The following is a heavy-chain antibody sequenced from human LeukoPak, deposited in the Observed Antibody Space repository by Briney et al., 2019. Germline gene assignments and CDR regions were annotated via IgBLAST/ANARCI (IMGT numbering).Heavy chain of an antibody. D-gene: IGHD3-22*01. Sequence: SETLSLTCAVYGESFSGYYWTWIRQSPGKGLEWLGAINPGGSTYFNPSLKSRLTISRDTSKNQFSLRLRSVTAADSGIYYCARGRQEISMIIVVMTAVSYYLDAWGKGTTVTVS. CDR2: INPGGST. V-gene: IGHV4-34*01. J-gene: IGHJ6*03. CDR1: GESFSGYY. CDR3: ARGRQEISMIIVVMTAVSYYLDA.